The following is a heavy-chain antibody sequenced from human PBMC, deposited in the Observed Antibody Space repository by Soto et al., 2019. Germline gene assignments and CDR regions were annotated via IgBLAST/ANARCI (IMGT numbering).Heavy chain of an antibody. Sequence: EVQLLESGGGLVQPGGALRLSCAASGFTFSSHAMSWVSQAPGKGLEWISSISAGSEGAYYADSVKGRFTISRDNSNNTLYLQMNSLRAEDTAVYYCARDLWWYLHWGQGTLVTVSS. CDR2: ISAGSEGA. J-gene: IGHJ4*02. CDR3: ARDLWWYLH. CDR1: GFTFSSHA. D-gene: IGHD2-15*01. V-gene: IGHV3-23*01.